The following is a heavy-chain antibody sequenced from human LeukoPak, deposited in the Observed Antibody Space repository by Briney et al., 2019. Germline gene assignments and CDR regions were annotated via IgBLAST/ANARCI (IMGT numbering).Heavy chain of an antibody. CDR2: IYTSGST. V-gene: IGHV4-61*02. D-gene: IGHD3-3*01. Sequence: PSETLSLTCAVSGYSISSGYYWGWIRPPAGKGLEWIGLIYTSGSTNYNPSLKSRVTISVDTSKNQFSLKLSSVTAADTAVYYCARDTYYDFWSGPTEYYMDVWGKGTTVTVSS. CDR3: ARDTYYDFWSGPTEYYMDV. CDR1: GYSISSGYY. J-gene: IGHJ6*03.